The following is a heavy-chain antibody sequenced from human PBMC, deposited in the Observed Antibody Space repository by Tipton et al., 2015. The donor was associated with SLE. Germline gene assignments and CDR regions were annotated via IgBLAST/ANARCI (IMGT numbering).Heavy chain of an antibody. Sequence: TLSLTCAVYGGSFSRYYWTWIRQPPKKGLEWIGEINYRGSTNYNPSLKSRVTISVDKPKKQFSLKLSSVTAADTAVFYCARRSAVTGYVDYWGQGTLVTVDS. CDR2: INYRGST. CDR3: ARRSAVTGYVDY. CDR1: GGSFSRYY. J-gene: IGHJ4*02. V-gene: IGHV4-34*01. D-gene: IGHD4-11*01.